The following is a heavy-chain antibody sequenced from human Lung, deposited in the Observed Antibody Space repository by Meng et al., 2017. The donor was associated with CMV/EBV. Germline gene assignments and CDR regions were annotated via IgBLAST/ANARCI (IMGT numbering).Heavy chain of an antibody. V-gene: IGHV1-2*02. CDR3: ARELDLQLGYCSGGSCYGRGNWFDP. CDR2: INPNSGGT. J-gene: IGHJ5*02. CDR1: GYTFTGYY. Sequence: SVXVSXXASGYTFTGYYMHWVRQAPGQGLEWMGWINPNSGGTNYAQKFQGRVTMTRDTSISTAYMELSRLRSDDTAVYYCARELDLQLGYCSGGSCYGRGNWFDPWGKGTXVTVAS. D-gene: IGHD2-15*01.